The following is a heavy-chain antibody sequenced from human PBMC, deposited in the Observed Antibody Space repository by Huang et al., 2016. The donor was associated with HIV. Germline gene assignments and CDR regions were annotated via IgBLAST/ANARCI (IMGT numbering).Heavy chain of an antibody. CDR3: TRLTMIGDGDY. J-gene: IGHJ4*02. CDR1: GFTFSGVA. V-gene: IGHV3-73*01. Sequence: EVQLVESGGGLVQPGGSLKLYCAASGFTFSGVAMHWVRQASGKGLEWCGRIRSKANSYATAYAASVKGRFTISREDSKNTAYLQMNSLKTEDTAVYYCTRLTMIGDGDYWGQGTLVTVSS. CDR2: IRSKANSYAT. D-gene: IGHD3-22*01.